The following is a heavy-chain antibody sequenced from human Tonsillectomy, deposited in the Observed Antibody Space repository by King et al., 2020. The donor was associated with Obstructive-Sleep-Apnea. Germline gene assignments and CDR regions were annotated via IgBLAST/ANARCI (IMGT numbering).Heavy chain of an antibody. CDR2: IKQDGSEK. V-gene: IGHV3-7*01. J-gene: IGHJ5*02. CDR1: GFTFSSYW. D-gene: IGHD1-26*01. CDR3: ARDKSKWGVDP. Sequence: QLVQSGGGLVQPGGSLRLSCAASGFTFSSYWMSWVRQAPGKGLEWVANIKQDGSEKYYVDSVKGRLTISRDNAKNSLYLQMNSLRAQDTAVYYCARDKSKWGVDPWGQGTLVTVSS.